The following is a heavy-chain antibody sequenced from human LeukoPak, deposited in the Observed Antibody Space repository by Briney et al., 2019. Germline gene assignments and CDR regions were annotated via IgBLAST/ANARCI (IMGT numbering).Heavy chain of an antibody. V-gene: IGHV4-4*02. Sequence: SETLSLTCAVSGGSISNSNWWSWVRQPPGKGLEWIGEIYHSGSTNYNPSLKSRVTISVDKSKNQFSLKLSSETAADTAVYYCASRGSSWYYFDYWGQGTLVTVSS. CDR3: ASRGSSWYYFDY. CDR2: IYHSGST. CDR1: GGSISNSNW. D-gene: IGHD6-13*01. J-gene: IGHJ4*02.